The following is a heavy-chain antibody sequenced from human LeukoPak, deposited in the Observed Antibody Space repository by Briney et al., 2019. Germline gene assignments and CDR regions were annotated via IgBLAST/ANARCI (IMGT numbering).Heavy chain of an antibody. CDR3: AKEVGVTRVEPY. CDR1: GFTFSKND. CDR2: LSYDGRNT. Sequence: SLRLYCTASGFTFSKNDMLWVRQAPGKGLEWVAVLSYDGRNTYYAESVKGRFTISRDNTKNTLYLQLNSLRPEDTAMYYCAKEVGVTRVEPYWGQGTLVTVSS. D-gene: IGHD1-26*01. J-gene: IGHJ4*02. V-gene: IGHV3-30*18.